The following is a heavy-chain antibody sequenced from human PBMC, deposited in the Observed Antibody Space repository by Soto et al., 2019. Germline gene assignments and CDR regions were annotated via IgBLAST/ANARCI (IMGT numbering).Heavy chain of an antibody. CDR2: ISYSGST. D-gene: IGHD2-15*01. J-gene: IGHJ6*02. CDR1: GGSISSGGYY. Sequence: SETLSLTCTVSGGSISSGGYYWGLIRQPPGKGLEWIGSISYSGSTYYNPSLKSRVTISVDTSKNQFSLRLSSVTAADTAVYYCATTRGICGGGSCYGDYYYGLDVWGQGTTVTVSS. CDR3: ATTRGICGGGSCYGDYYYGLDV. V-gene: IGHV4-39*01.